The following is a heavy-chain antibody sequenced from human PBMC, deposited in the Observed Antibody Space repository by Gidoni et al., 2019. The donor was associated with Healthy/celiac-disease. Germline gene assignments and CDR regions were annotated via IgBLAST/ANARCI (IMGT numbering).Heavy chain of an antibody. V-gene: IGHV3-30-3*01. CDR3: ARTVPNYRENHEFDY. D-gene: IGHD1-7*01. CDR1: GFTCSSYA. Sequence: QVQLVESGGGEVKPGGSLRLSCAASGFTCSSYAMHWVRQAPGKGLEWVAVISYDGSNKYYADSVKGRFTISRDNSKNTLYLQMNSLRAEDTAVYYCARTVPNYRENHEFDYWGQGTLVTVSS. CDR2: ISYDGSNK. J-gene: IGHJ4*02.